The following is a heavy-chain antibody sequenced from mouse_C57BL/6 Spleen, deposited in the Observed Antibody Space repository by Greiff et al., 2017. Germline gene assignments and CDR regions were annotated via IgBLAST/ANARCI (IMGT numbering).Heavy chain of an antibody. V-gene: IGHV1-69*01. CDR3: ARWDY. Sequence: QVQLQQPGAELVMPGASVKLSCKASGYTFTSYWMHWVKQRPGQGLEWIGEIDPSDSYTNYNQKFQGQSTLTVDKSSSTAYMQLSSLTSEDSAVYYCARWDYWGQGTTLTGSS. CDR2: IDPSDSYT. J-gene: IGHJ2*01. CDR1: GYTFTSYW.